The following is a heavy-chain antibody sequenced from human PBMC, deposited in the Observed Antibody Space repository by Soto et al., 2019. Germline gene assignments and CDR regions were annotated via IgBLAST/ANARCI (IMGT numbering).Heavy chain of an antibody. J-gene: IGHJ6*03. CDR1: GYTFTSYD. Sequence: GASVKVSCKASGYTFTSYDINWVRQATGQGLEWMGWMNPNSGNTGYAQKFQGRVTMTRNTSISTAYMELSSLRSEDTAVYYCARGSRGSGSYYDYYYYYYMDVWGKGTTVTVSS. D-gene: IGHD3-10*01. V-gene: IGHV1-8*01. CDR2: MNPNSGNT. CDR3: ARGSRGSGSYYDYYYYYYMDV.